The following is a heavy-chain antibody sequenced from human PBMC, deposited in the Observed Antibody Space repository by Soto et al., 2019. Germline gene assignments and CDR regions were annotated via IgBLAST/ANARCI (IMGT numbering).Heavy chain of an antibody. CDR2: ISYSGNT. D-gene: IGHD1-26*01. J-gene: IGHJ4*02. CDR1: GGSTTGGGYY. Sequence: ASETLSLTCTVSGGSTTGGGYYWNWIRQHPGKGLEWIGYISYSGNTYYNPSLKSRVSISVDTSKNQFSLKLSSVTAADTAIYYCVRDRGSPYSNFDFWGQGALVTVSS. CDR3: VRDRGSPYSNFDF. V-gene: IGHV4-31*03.